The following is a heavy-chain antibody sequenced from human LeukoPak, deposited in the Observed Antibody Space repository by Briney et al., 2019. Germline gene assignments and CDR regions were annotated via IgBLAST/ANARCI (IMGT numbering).Heavy chain of an antibody. CDR3: ARDFRGARCSGCEGYFQH. D-gene: IGHD2-15*01. J-gene: IGHJ1*01. V-gene: IGHV1-8*03. Sequence: ASVKVSCKASGYTFTSYDINWVRQATGQGLEWMGWMNPNSGNTGYAQKFQGRVTITRNTSISTAYMELSSLRSEDTAVYYCARDFRGARCSGCEGYFQHWGQGTLVTVSS. CDR1: GYTFTSYD. CDR2: MNPNSGNT.